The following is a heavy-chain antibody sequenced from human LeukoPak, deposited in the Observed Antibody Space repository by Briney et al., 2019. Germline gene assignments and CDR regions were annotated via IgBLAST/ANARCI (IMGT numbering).Heavy chain of an antibody. CDR1: GYTFTSYY. D-gene: IGHD3-10*01. CDR2: INPSGGST. V-gene: IGHV1-46*01. J-gene: IGHJ5*02. Sequence: ASVKVSCKASGYTFTSYYMHWVRQAPGQGLEWMGIINPSGGSTSYAQKFQGRVTMTRDMSTSTDYMELSSLRSEDTAVYYCATNILVRDIINWFDPWGQGTLVTVSS. CDR3: ATNILVRDIINWFDP.